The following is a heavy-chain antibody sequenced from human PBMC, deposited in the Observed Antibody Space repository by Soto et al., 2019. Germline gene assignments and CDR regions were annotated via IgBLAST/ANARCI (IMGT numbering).Heavy chain of an antibody. J-gene: IGHJ6*02. D-gene: IGHD1-1*01. CDR3: ASFRGTTGTTNYYYSMDV. CDR1: GFTFSSYG. V-gene: IGHV3-33*01. Sequence: QVQLVESGGGVVQPGRSLRLSCAASGFTFSSYGMHWVRQAPGKGLEWVAVIWYDGSNKYYADSVKGRFTISRDNSKNTLYLQMNSLRAEDTAVYYCASFRGTTGTTNYYYSMDVWGQGTTVTVSS. CDR2: IWYDGSNK.